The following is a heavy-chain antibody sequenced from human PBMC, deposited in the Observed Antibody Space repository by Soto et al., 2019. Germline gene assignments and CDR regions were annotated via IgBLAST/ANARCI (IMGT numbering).Heavy chain of an antibody. CDR3: AKGAARYFDY. V-gene: IGHV3-23*01. Sequence: EVQLLESGGGLVQPGGSLRLSCVASGFSFGTYAMTWVRQVPGKGLEWVPTISGGIGSTFYADSVKGRFTISRDISKKMLFLHMNGLRGEDTGTYYCAKGAARYFDYWGRGTLVTVSS. CDR2: ISGGIGST. CDR1: GFSFGTYA. J-gene: IGHJ4*02. D-gene: IGHD1-26*01.